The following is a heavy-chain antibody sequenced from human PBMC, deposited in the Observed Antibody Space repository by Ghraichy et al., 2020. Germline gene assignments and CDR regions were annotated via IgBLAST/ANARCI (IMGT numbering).Heavy chain of an antibody. D-gene: IGHD3-10*01. Sequence: LSLTCAGSGFTFITYSMTWVRQAPGKGLEWVSSISEDSKYIYYADSLKGRFTISRDNAKNSLYLQVKSLRAEDTAVYYCARDRDFYTSGNYYGGYFDLWGRGTLVTVSS. V-gene: IGHV3-21*01. CDR2: ISEDSKYI. J-gene: IGHJ2*01. CDR1: GFTFITYS. CDR3: ARDRDFYTSGNYYGGYFDL.